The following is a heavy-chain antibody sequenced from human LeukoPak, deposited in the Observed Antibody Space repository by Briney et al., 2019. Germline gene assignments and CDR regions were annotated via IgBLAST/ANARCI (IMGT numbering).Heavy chain of an antibody. Sequence: ASVKVSCKASGYTFTSYGISWVRQAPGQGLEWMGWINPNSGGTNYAQKFQGRVTMTRDTSISTAYMELSRLRSDDTAVYYCARVIFGGSPPSPWGQGTLVTVSS. V-gene: IGHV1-2*02. CDR2: INPNSGGT. J-gene: IGHJ5*02. CDR1: GYTFTSYG. CDR3: ARVIFGGSPPSP. D-gene: IGHD1-26*01.